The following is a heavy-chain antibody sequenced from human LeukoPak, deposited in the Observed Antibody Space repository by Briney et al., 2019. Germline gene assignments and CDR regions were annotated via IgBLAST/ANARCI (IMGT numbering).Heavy chain of an antibody. Sequence: GGSLRLSCAASGFTFSSYSMNWVRQAPGKGLEWVSYISSSSSTIYYADSVKGRFTISRDNAKNSLYLQMNSLRAEDTAVYYCARSRSMVRGNYYFDYWGQGTLVTVAS. D-gene: IGHD3-10*01. V-gene: IGHV3-48*04. CDR2: ISSSSSTI. CDR3: ARSRSMVRGNYYFDY. J-gene: IGHJ4*02. CDR1: GFTFSSYS.